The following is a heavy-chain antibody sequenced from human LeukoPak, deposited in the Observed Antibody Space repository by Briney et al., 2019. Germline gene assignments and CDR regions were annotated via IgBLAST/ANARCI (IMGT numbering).Heavy chain of an antibody. J-gene: IGHJ4*02. D-gene: IGHD3-22*01. CDR3: AKDKGGDSSGELDY. Sequence: GGSLRLSCAASGFTLDDYAMHWVRQAPGKGLEWVSGISWNSGSIGYADSVKGRFTISRDNAKNSLYLQMNSLRAEDTALYYCAKDKGGDSSGELDYWGQGTLVTVSS. CDR2: ISWNSGSI. CDR1: GFTLDDYA. V-gene: IGHV3-9*01.